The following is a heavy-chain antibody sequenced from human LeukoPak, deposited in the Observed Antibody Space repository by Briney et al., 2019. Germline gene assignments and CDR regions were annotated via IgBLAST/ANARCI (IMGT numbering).Heavy chain of an antibody. V-gene: IGHV4-4*07. J-gene: IGHJ3*02. CDR2: IYTSGST. Sequence: PSETLSLTCTVSGGSISSYYWSWIRQPAGKGLEWIGRIYTSGSTNYNPSLKSRVTMSVDTSKNQFSLKLSSVTAADTAVYYCAREGALLYYGSLRQEAFDIWGQGTMVTVSS. CDR1: GGSISSYY. CDR3: AREGALLYYGSLRQEAFDI. D-gene: IGHD3-10*01.